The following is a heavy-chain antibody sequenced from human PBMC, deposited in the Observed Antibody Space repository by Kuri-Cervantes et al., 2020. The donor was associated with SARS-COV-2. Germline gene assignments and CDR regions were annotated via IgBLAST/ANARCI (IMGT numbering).Heavy chain of an antibody. D-gene: IGHD6-6*01. CDR1: GFTFSSYW. CDR2: INSDGSST. V-gene: IGHV3-74*01. CDR3: AIMGKGIAARLSDNWFDP. Sequence: GESLKISCAASGFTFSSYWMHWVRQAPGKGLVWVSRINSDGSSTSYADSVKGRFTISRDNAKNTLYLQMNSLRAEDTAVYYCAIMGKGIAARLSDNWFDPWGQGTLVTVSS. J-gene: IGHJ5*02.